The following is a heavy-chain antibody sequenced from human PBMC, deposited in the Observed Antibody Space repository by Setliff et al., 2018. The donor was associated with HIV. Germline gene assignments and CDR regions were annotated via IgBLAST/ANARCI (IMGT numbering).Heavy chain of an antibody. Sequence: PGGSLRLSCAASGFTFNKAWMSWVRQAPGKGLEWVANIKEDGSETFYVDSVKGRFTMSRDNAKKLVYLEMNSLKVEDTAVYYCSASGWPFDYWGQGTLVTVSS. V-gene: IGHV3-7*01. CDR1: GFTFNKAW. J-gene: IGHJ4*02. CDR3: SASGWPFDY. CDR2: IKEDGSET. D-gene: IGHD6-19*01.